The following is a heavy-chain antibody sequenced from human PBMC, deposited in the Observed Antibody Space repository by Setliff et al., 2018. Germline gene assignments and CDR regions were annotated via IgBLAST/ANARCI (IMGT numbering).Heavy chain of an antibody. CDR2: ISAY. CDR1: GFGFTTFG. V-gene: IGHV1-18*01. D-gene: IGHD6-13*01. J-gene: IGHJ4*02. Sequence: ASVKVSCKTSGFGFTTFGFSWVRQAPGQGLEWMGWISAYARKFQGRVIMTTDTSTSTAYMELRSLRSDDTAVYFCARDRVLGSTWYELIASDFWGQGSLVTVSS. CDR3: ARDRVLGSTWYELIASDF.